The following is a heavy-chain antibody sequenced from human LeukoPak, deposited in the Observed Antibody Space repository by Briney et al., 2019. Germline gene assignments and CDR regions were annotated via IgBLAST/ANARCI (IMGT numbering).Heavy chain of an antibody. D-gene: IGHD3-3*01. CDR3: ARGLGYDFWSGYSPGYYFDY. CDR2: ISAYNGNT. V-gene: IGHV1-18*01. Sequence: ASVEVSCKASGYTFTSYGISWVRQAPGQGLEWMGWISAYNGNTNCAQKLQGRVTMTTDTSTSTAYMELRSLRSDDTAVYYCARGLGYDFWSGYSPGYYFDYWGQGTLLTVSS. J-gene: IGHJ4*02. CDR1: GYTFTSYG.